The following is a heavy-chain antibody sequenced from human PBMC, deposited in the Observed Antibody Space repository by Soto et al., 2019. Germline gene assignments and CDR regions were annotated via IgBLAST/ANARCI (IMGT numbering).Heavy chain of an antibody. Sequence: PSGTLSLTCRVCGGSISSDDHYWTWIRQPPGEGLEWIGSIYYTGTTNYNPSLKSRITVSIDTSKNQFSLNLTSVTAADTALYSCARRRRGGYWFAPWGQGTLVTVSS. CDR2: IYYTGTT. CDR3: ARRRRGGYWFAP. V-gene: IGHV4-30-4*01. CDR1: GGSISSDDHY. J-gene: IGHJ5*02.